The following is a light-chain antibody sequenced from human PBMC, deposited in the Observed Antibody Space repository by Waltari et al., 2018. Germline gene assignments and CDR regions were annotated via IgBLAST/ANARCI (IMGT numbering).Light chain of an antibody. J-gene: IGKJ1*01. CDR2: AAS. CDR1: QSISIY. Sequence: DIQMTQSPSSLSASVVDRVTVTCRASQSISIYLNWYQQKPGKAPKLLIYAASSLQSGVPSRFSGSGSGTDFTLTISSLQPEDFATYYCQQSSSTPPWTFGQGTKVEIK. CDR3: QQSSSTPPWT. V-gene: IGKV1-39*01.